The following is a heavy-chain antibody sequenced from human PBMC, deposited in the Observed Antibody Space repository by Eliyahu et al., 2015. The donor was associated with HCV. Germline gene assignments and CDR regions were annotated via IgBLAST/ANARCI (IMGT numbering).Heavy chain of an antibody. V-gene: IGHV4-38-2*02. D-gene: IGHD6-6*01. CDR1: GYSIXSGYY. Sequence: QVQLQESGPGLVKPSETLSLTCTVSGYSIXSGYYWGWIXQPPGKGLEWIGNVYHXGNTYYNPSLKSRVTISVDKSKNQFSLKLNSVTAADTAVFYCARYYSTSRFFDYWGQGTLVTVSS. J-gene: IGHJ4*02. CDR3: ARYYSTSRFFDY. CDR2: VYHXGNT.